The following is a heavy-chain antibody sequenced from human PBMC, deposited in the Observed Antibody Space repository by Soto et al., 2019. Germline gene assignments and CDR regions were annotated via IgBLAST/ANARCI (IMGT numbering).Heavy chain of an antibody. D-gene: IGHD3-3*01. Sequence: EVQLVESGGGLVRPGGSLRLSCAASGFPFDDHARHWVRLVSGRGLEWVSGISCDSGTTEYGDSVKGRFTISRDNAKKSVYLHMNSLRPEDTAIYYCAKYEGGAWRVPRGGCCPYFGMDVWGHGTTVTVSS. V-gene: IGHV3-9*01. CDR3: AKYEGGAWRVPRGGCCPYFGMDV. J-gene: IGHJ6*02. CDR1: GFPFDDHA. CDR2: ISCDSGTT.